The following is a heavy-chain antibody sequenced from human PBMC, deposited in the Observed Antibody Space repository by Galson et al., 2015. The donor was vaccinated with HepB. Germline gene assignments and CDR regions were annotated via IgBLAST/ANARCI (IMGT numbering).Heavy chain of an antibody. CDR2: ISSDGSNK. V-gene: IGHV3-30*18. CDR3: AKVSRDTTGYYPHYHYYYYMDV. D-gene: IGHD3-22*01. J-gene: IGHJ6*03. Sequence: SLRLSCAASGFTFSGSDMHWVRQAPGKGLEWVTVISSDGSNKYYADSVKGRFTISRDNSKNTLYLQVNSLRTEDTAVYYCAKVSRDTTGYYPHYHYYYYMDVWGKGTTVTVSS. CDR1: GFTFSGSD.